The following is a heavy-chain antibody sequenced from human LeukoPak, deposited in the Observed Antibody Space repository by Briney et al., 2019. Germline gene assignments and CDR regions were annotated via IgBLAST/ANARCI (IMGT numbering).Heavy chain of an antibody. J-gene: IGHJ1*01. D-gene: IGHD6-19*01. CDR2: IKQDGSEK. CDR1: GFTFSSYW. CDR3: TRDGSGWSQH. V-gene: IGHV3-7*01. Sequence: GGSLRLSCAASGFTFSSYWISWVRQAPGKGLEWVANIKQDGSEKYYVDSVKGRFTISRDNAKNSLYLQMNSLRAEDTAVYYCTRDGSGWSQHWGQGTLVTVSS.